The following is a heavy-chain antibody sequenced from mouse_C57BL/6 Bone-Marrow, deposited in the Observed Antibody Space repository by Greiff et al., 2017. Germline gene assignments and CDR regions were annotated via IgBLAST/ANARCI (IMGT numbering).Heavy chain of an antibody. J-gene: IGHJ2*01. V-gene: IGHV1-63*01. Sequence: QVQLQQSGPELVRPGTSVKMSCKASGYTFTNYWIGWAKQRPGHGLEWIGDIYPGGGYTNYNEKFKGKATLTADKSSSTAYMQFSSLTSEDAAIYYCARYKVVAHFDYWGQGTTLTVSS. D-gene: IGHD1-1*01. CDR2: IYPGGGYT. CDR1: GYTFTNYW. CDR3: ARYKVVAHFDY.